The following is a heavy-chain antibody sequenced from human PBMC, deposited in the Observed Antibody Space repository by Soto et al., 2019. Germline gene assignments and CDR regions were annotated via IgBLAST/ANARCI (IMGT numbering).Heavy chain of an antibody. Sequence: GASVKVSCKASGYTFTSYAMHWVRQAPGQRLEWMGWINAGNGNTKYSQKFQGRVTITRDTSASTAYMELSSLRSEDTAVYYCARPLRRGYNSDFDYWGQGTLVTVSS. CDR2: INAGNGNT. CDR3: ARPLRRGYNSDFDY. D-gene: IGHD5-12*01. J-gene: IGHJ4*02. V-gene: IGHV1-3*01. CDR1: GYTFTSYA.